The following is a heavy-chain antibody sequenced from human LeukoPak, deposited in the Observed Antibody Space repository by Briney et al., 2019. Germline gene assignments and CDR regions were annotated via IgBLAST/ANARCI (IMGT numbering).Heavy chain of an antibody. Sequence: GGSLRLSCEASGFTFSSYWMNWVRQAPGKGLEWVANIKQDGNEKYYVDSVKGRFTISRDNAKNSLYLQMNSLRAEDTAVYYCARNCGGDCSWGQGTLVTVSS. D-gene: IGHD2-21*02. CDR2: IKQDGNEK. V-gene: IGHV3-7*03. CDR3: ARNCGGDCS. J-gene: IGHJ5*02. CDR1: GFTFSSYW.